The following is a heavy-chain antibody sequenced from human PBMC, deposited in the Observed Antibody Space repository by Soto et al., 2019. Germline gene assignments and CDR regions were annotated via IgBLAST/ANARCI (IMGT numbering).Heavy chain of an antibody. CDR3: ARDPPNGVSYGYVSWYFDL. Sequence: QVQLVESGGGVVQPGRSLRLSCAASGFTFSSYAVHWVRQAPGKGLEWVAIIWYDGSNKHYADSVKGRFTISRDNSENALYLQMNSLRAEETALYYCARDPPNGVSYGYVSWYFDLWGRGTLVTVSS. J-gene: IGHJ2*01. CDR1: GFTFSSYA. V-gene: IGHV3-33*01. D-gene: IGHD5-18*01. CDR2: IWYDGSNK.